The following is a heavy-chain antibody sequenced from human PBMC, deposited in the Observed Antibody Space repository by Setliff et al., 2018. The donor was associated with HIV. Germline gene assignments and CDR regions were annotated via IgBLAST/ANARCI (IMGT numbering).Heavy chain of an antibody. CDR2: ISAYNGNT. CDR1: GYTFTSYG. D-gene: IGHD3-3*01. CDR3: ARFAWYYSFWSGLGDAFDI. Sequence: ASVKVSCKASGYTFTSYGISWVRQAPGKGLEWMGWISAYNGNTNYAQKPQGRVTMTTDTATSTAYMELRSLSSDYTAVYDYARFAWYYSFWSGLGDAFDIWGKGTMVTVAS. V-gene: IGHV1-18*01. J-gene: IGHJ3*02.